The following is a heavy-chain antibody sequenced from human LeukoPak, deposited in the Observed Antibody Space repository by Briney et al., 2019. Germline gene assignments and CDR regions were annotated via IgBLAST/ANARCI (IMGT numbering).Heavy chain of an antibody. J-gene: IGHJ4*02. CDR3: ARVVDDRQWLEFGVGREGY. CDR2: ISAYNGNT. Sequence: EASVKVSCKASGYTFTSYGISWVRQAPGQGLEWMGWISAYNGNTNYAQKLQGRVTMTTDTSTSTAYMELRSLRSDDTAVYYCARVVDDRQWLEFGVGREGYWGQGPLVTVSS. D-gene: IGHD6-19*01. CDR1: GYTFTSYG. V-gene: IGHV1-18*01.